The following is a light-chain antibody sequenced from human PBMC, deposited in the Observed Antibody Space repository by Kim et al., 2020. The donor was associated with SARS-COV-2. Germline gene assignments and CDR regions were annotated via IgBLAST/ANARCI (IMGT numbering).Light chain of an antibody. CDR2: ATS. J-gene: IGKJ2*01. V-gene: IGKV3-20*01. CDR3: QQYGTSSYT. Sequence: EFVLTQSPGTLSLSPGDSATLSCRASQTLSSDFLAWYQQRPGHPPRLLIYATSTRATGIPDRFGGSGSGTDFTLTISRLEPEDFAVYYCQQYGTSSYTFGQGTKVDIK. CDR1: QTLSSDF.